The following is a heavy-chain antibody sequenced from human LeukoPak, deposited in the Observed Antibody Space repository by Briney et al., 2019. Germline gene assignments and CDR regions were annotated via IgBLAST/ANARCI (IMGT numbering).Heavy chain of an antibody. J-gene: IGHJ6*02. CDR2: INPSGGST. V-gene: IGHV1-46*01. D-gene: IGHD6-19*01. CDR3: ARERRIAVAGAPYYYGMDV. Sequence: ASVKVSCKASGYTFTGYYMHWVRQAPGQGLEWMGIINPSGGSTSYAQKFQGRVTMTRDTSTSTVYMELSSLRSEDTAVYYCARERRIAVAGAPYYYGMDVWGQGTTVTVSS. CDR1: GYTFTGYY.